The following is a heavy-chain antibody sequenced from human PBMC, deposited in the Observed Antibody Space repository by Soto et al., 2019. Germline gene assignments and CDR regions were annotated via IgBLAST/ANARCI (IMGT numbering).Heavy chain of an antibody. CDR2: LYYSGST. D-gene: IGHD2-15*01. CDR3: ATSGIDYYCGMDV. V-gene: IGHV4-31*03. Sequence: QVQLQESGPGLVKPSQTLSLTCTVSGGSISSGGYYWSWIRQHPGKGMEWMGYLYYSGSTYYNPYLKIRVTISVATSKIQFSLKLSSVTAADTAVYYCATSGIDYYCGMDVWGQGTTVTVSS. J-gene: IGHJ6*02. CDR1: GGSISSGGYY.